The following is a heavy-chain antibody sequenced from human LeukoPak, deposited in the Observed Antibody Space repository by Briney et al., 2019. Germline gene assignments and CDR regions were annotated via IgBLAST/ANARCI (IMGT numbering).Heavy chain of an antibody. Sequence: PSETLSLTCTVSGGSISSGDYYWSWIRQPPGKGLEWIGYIYYSGSTYYNPSLKSRVTISVDTSKNQLSLKLSSVTAADTAVYYCARERNYDSSGYYYFDYWGQRTLVTVSS. J-gene: IGHJ4*02. CDR2: IYYSGST. D-gene: IGHD3-22*01. CDR3: ARERNYDSSGYYYFDY. CDR1: GGSISSGDYY. V-gene: IGHV4-30-4*01.